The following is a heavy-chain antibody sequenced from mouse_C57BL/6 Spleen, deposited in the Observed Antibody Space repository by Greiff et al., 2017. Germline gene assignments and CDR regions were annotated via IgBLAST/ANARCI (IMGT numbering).Heavy chain of an antibody. Sequence: DVKLVESGGGLVQSGRSLRLSCATSGFTFSDFYMEWVRQAPGKGLEWIAASRNKANDYTTEYSASVKGRFIVSRDTSQSILYLQMNALRAEATAIYYCARDHYYGPMDYWGQGTSVTVSS. CDR2: SRNKANDYTT. CDR1: GFTFSDFY. CDR3: ARDHYYGPMDY. V-gene: IGHV7-1*01. J-gene: IGHJ4*01. D-gene: IGHD1-1*01.